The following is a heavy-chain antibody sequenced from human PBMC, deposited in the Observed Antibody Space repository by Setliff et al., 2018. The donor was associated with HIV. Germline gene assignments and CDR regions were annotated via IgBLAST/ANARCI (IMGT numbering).Heavy chain of an antibody. CDR3: ARDKGYYYMDV. CDR2: ISASGST. CDR1: TDSISSYF. J-gene: IGHJ6*03. V-gene: IGHV4-4*07. Sequence: SETLSLTCTVSTDSISSYFWSWIRQPAGKGLEWIGRISASGSTNYNPSLKSRVTMSVDTSKNQFSLKLTSVTAADTAVYYCARDKGYYYMDVWGKGITVTVSS.